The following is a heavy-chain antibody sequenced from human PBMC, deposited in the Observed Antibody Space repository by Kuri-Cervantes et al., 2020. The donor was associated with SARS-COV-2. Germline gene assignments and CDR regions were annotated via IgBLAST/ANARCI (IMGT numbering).Heavy chain of an antibody. Sequence: GSLRLSCTVSGGSISSYYWSWIRQPAGKGLEWIGRIYTSGSTNYNPSLKGRVTMSVDTSKNQFSLKLSSVTAADTAVYYCARGGGGQLDFDYWGQGTLVTVSS. CDR2: IYTSGST. CDR3: ARGGGGQLDFDY. D-gene: IGHD6-13*01. CDR1: GGSISSYY. V-gene: IGHV4-4*07. J-gene: IGHJ4*02.